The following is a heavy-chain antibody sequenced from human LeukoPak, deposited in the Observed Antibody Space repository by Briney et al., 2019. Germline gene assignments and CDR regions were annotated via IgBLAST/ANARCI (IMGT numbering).Heavy chain of an antibody. Sequence: ASVKVSCKASGYTFTSYYMHWVRQAPGQGLERMGIINPSGGSTSYAQKFQGRVTMTRDTSTSTVYMELSSLRSEDTAVYYCAGASREGAFDYWGQGTLVTVSS. D-gene: IGHD1-26*01. J-gene: IGHJ4*02. CDR3: AGASREGAFDY. V-gene: IGHV1-46*01. CDR1: GYTFTSYY. CDR2: INPSGGST.